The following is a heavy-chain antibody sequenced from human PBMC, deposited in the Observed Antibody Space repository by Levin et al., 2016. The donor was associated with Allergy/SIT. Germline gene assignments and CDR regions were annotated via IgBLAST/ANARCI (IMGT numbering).Heavy chain of an antibody. CDR3: ARDRWAMIVVGADAFDI. Sequence: WVRQAPGQGLEWMGWISAYNGNTNYAQKLQGRVTMTTDTSTSTAYMELRSLRSDDTAVYYCARDRWAMIVVGADAFDIWGQGTMVTVSS. CDR2: ISAYNGNT. D-gene: IGHD3-22*01. V-gene: IGHV1-18*01. J-gene: IGHJ3*02.